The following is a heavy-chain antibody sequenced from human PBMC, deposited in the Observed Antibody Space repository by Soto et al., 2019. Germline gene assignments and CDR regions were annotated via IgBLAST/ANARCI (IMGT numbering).Heavy chain of an antibody. CDR1: GFTFSSYA. CDR3: AKVTLAYCGGDCYDFDY. J-gene: IGHJ4*02. CDR2: ISGSGGST. Sequence: GGSLRLSCAASGFTFSSYAMSWVRQAPGKGLEWVSAISGSGGSTYYADSVKGRFTISRDNSKNTLYLQMNSLRAEDTAVYYCAKVTLAYCGGDCYDFDYWGQGTLVTVSS. D-gene: IGHD2-21*02. V-gene: IGHV3-23*01.